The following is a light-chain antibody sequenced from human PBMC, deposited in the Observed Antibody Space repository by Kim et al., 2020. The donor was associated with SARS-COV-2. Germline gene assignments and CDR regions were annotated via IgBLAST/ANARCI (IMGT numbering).Light chain of an antibody. CDR2: DAS. Sequence: DILLTQSPATLSLSPGERVTLSCRASQSVSKYLAWYQQKPGQAPRLLIYDASSRAPGIPARFSGTVSGTDFTLTISTLEPEDFAVYYCQQHNSWPLTFGGGTKGDIK. J-gene: IGKJ4*01. CDR1: QSVSKY. CDR3: QQHNSWPLT. V-gene: IGKV3-11*01.